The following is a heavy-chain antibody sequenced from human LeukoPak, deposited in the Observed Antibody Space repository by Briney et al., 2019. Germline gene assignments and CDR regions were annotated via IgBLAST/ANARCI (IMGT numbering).Heavy chain of an antibody. V-gene: IGHV5-51*01. CDR1: GYSFTNYW. CDR2: IYPGDSDT. CDR3: ARQYCSTTTCYVREFDY. D-gene: IGHD2-2*01. J-gene: IGHJ4*02. Sequence: GESLKISCKGSGYSFTNYWVGWVRQMPGEGLEWMGIIYPGDSDTRYSPSFQGQVTISADRSISAAYLQWSSLQASDTAMYYCARQYCSTTTCYVREFDYWGQGTLVTVSS.